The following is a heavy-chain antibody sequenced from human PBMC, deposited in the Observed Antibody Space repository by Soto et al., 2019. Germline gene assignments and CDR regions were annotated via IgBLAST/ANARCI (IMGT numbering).Heavy chain of an antibody. J-gene: IGHJ6*02. CDR1: GFTFSSYA. D-gene: IGHD3-3*01. V-gene: IGHV3-23*01. Sequence: LRLACAASGFTFSSYAMSWVRQAPGKGLEWVSVIRGSGGSTYYADSVKGRFTISRDNSKNKLYLQMNSLRAEDTAVYYCASPKGYYDFWSGYAPDYYSGMEVWGQGTTVTGSS. CDR3: ASPKGYYDFWSGYAPDYYSGMEV. CDR2: IRGSGGST.